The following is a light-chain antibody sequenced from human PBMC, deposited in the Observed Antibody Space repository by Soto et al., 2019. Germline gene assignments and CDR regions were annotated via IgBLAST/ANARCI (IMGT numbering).Light chain of an antibody. Sequence: EIVLTQSPGTLSLSPGERATLSCRASQSVSSSYLAWYQQKPGQAPRLLIYGASSRATGIPYRFSGSGSGTDVTLSISRLEPEAFAVYYCQQYGSSPGTFGQGTKVEIK. CDR1: QSVSSSY. V-gene: IGKV3-20*01. J-gene: IGKJ1*01. CDR2: GAS. CDR3: QQYGSSPGT.